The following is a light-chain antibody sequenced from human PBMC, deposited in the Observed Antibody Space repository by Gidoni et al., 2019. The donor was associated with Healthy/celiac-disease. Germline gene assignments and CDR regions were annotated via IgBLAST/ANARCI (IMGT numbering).Light chain of an antibody. V-gene: IGKV1-33*01. CDR2: DAS. J-gene: IGKJ2*02. Sequence: DIQMTQSPSSLSASVGDRVTITCQASQDIRNYLNWYQQKPGKAPKLLIYDASNLETGVPSRFSGSGSGTDFTFTISSLQPEDIATYYCQQYDNPEWTFGQGTKLEIK. CDR3: QQYDNPEWT. CDR1: QDIRNY.